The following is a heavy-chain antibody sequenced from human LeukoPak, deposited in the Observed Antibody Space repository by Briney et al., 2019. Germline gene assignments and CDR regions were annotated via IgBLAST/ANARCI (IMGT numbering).Heavy chain of an antibody. CDR3: AKPLGGGELDY. V-gene: IGHV3-30-3*02. CDR1: GFTFSSYA. D-gene: IGHD1-26*01. Sequence: GRSLRLSCAASGFTFSSYAMHWVRQAPGKGLEWVAVISYDGSNKYYADSVKGRFTISRDNSKNTLYLQMNSLRAEDTAVYYCAKPLGGGELDYWGQGTLVTVSS. CDR2: ISYDGSNK. J-gene: IGHJ4*02.